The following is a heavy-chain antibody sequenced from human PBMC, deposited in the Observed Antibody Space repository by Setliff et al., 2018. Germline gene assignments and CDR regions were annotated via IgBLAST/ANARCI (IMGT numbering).Heavy chain of an antibody. V-gene: IGHV7-4-1*02. J-gene: IGHJ6*02. CDR2: INTNTGNP. CDR1: GYTFTSYA. D-gene: IGHD3-10*01. Sequence: ASVKVSCKASGYTFTSYAMNWVRQAPGQGLEWMGGINTNTGNPTYAQGFTGRFVFSLDTSVSTAYLQISSLRSEDTAVYYCARAGLLWFGGQTYYYYGMDVWGQGTTVTVSS. CDR3: ARAGLLWFGGQTYYYYGMDV.